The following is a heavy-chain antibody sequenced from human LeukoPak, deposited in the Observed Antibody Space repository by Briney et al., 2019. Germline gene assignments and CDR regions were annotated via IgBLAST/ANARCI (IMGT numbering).Heavy chain of an antibody. V-gene: IGHV3-7*03. Sequence: GGSLRLSCAASGFTFSRYWMSWVRQAPGKGLEWVANIKQDGSEKYYVDSVKGRFTVSRDNSKTTLYLQMNSLRADDTAVYYCAKGGPTGSNYFDFWGQGTLVTVSS. CDR2: IKQDGSEK. CDR1: GFTFSRYW. CDR3: AKGGPTGSNYFDF. J-gene: IGHJ4*02. D-gene: IGHD1-26*01.